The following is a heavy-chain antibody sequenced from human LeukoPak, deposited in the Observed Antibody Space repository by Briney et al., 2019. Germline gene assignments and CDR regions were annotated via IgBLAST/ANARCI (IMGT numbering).Heavy chain of an antibody. D-gene: IGHD2-15*01. CDR2: INTNTGNP. CDR1: GYTFTSYA. V-gene: IGHV7-4-1*02. CDR3: ARDGVGYCSGGSCFEDPGDY. J-gene: IGHJ4*02. Sequence: GASVKVSCKASGYTFTSYAMNWVRQAPGQGLEWMGWINTNTGNPTYAQGFTGRFVFSLDTSVSTAYLQISSLKAEDTAVYYCARDGVGYCSGGSCFEDPGDYWGQGTLVTVSS.